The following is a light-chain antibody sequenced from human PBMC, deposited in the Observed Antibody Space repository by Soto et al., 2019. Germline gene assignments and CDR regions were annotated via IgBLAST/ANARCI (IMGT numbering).Light chain of an antibody. CDR2: LNSDGSH. Sequence: QLVLTQSPSASASLGASVKLTCTLSSGHSNYAIAWHQQQSEKGPRYLMKLNSDGSHNKGDGIPDRFSGSSSGAERYLTISSLQSDDEADYYCKTWGYPILVFGGGTNLTVL. CDR1: SGHSNYA. CDR3: KTWGYPILV. V-gene: IGLV4-69*01. J-gene: IGLJ2*01.